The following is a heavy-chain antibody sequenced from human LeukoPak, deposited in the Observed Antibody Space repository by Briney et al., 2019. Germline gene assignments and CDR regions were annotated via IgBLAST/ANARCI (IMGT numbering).Heavy chain of an antibody. Sequence: PGGSLRLSCAASGFTFSSYEMNWVRQAPGKGLEWVSYISSSGSTIYYADSVKGRITISRDNAKNSLYLQMNSLRAEDTAVYYCARLRWDQGAFDIWGQGTMVTVSS. CDR3: ARLRWDQGAFDI. CDR1: GFTFSSYE. D-gene: IGHD2-21*01. V-gene: IGHV3-48*03. CDR2: ISSSGSTI. J-gene: IGHJ3*02.